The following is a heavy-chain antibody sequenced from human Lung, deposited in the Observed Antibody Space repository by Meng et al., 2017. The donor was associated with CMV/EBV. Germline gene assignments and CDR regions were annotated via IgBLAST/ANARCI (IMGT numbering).Heavy chain of an antibody. Sequence: SCAASGFTFNFYPLHWVRQAPGRGLEWVAVISDDGTSQYYADSVKGRFTISRDSLKNTLYLQMNGLRPDDTAVYYCARAISITVFGVALDYWGRGTLVTVSS. CDR1: GFTFNFYP. D-gene: IGHD3-3*01. CDR2: ISDDGTSQ. V-gene: IGHV3-30-3*01. CDR3: ARAISITVFGVALDY. J-gene: IGHJ4*02.